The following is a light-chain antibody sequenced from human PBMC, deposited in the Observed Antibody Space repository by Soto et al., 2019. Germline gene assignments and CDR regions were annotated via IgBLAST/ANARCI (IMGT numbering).Light chain of an antibody. CDR3: QQYYHLPPT. CDR1: QSVSSN. CDR2: DAS. V-gene: IGKV3D-15*01. Sequence: EIVMTQSPATLSVSPGERATLSCRASQSVSSNLAWYQQKPGQAPRLLIYDASTRATGIPARFSGSGSGTKFTLTISGLQSEDFSVYYCQQYYHLPPTFGQGTNVDI. J-gene: IGKJ1*01.